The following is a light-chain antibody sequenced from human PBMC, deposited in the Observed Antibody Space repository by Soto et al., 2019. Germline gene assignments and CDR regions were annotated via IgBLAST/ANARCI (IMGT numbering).Light chain of an antibody. J-gene: IGLJ2*01. V-gene: IGLV2-11*01. Sequence: QSALTQPRSVSGAPGQSVTISCTGTSSDVGGDNCVSWYQQHPGKAPKLMIYDVSKRPSGVPDRFSGSKSGTTASLTISGLEAEDEAYYYGCSCAGSYMVFGGGTKLTVL. CDR1: SSDVGGDNC. CDR3: CSCAGSYMV. CDR2: DVS.